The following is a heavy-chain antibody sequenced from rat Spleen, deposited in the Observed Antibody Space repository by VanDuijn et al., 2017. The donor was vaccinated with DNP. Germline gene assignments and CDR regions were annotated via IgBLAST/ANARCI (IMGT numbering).Heavy chain of an antibody. V-gene: IGHV2-32*01. J-gene: IGHJ2*01. CDR2: LWSDGDT. CDR3: ARWHLYLNYFDY. D-gene: IGHD1-2*01. CDR1: GFSLTSHH. Sequence: QVQLKESGPGLVQPSQTLSLTCTVSGFSLTSHHVHWIRQPPGEGLEWMGVLWSDGDTSYNSVLKSRLSISRDTSKSQVFLKMNSLQTEDTAMYFCARWHLYLNYFDYWGQGVMVTVSS.